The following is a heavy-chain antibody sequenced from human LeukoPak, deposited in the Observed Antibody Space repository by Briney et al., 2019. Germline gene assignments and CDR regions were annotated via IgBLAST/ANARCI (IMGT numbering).Heavy chain of an antibody. CDR3: AKVPPYYYDNSRPHDY. CDR1: GFTFSSYA. CDR2: ISGSGGST. J-gene: IGHJ4*02. D-gene: IGHD3-22*01. Sequence: GGSLRLSCAASGFTFSSYAMSWVRQAPGKGLEWVSAISGSGGSTYYADSVKGRFTISRDNSKNTLYLQMNSLRAEDTAVYYCAKVPPYYYDNSRPHDYWGQGTLVTVSS. V-gene: IGHV3-23*01.